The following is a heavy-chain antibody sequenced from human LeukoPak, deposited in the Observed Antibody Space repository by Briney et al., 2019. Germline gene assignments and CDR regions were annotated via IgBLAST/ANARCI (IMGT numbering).Heavy chain of an antibody. Sequence: GGSLRLSCAASGFTFSSYAMHWVRQAPGKGLEYVSAISSNGGTTYYGNSVKGRFTISRDNSKNTLYLQMGSLRAEDMAVYYCARSWSGSYYDNWGQGTLVTVSP. CDR2: ISSNGGTT. CDR3: ARSWSGSYYDN. D-gene: IGHD3-10*01. CDR1: GFTFSSYA. V-gene: IGHV3-64*01. J-gene: IGHJ4*02.